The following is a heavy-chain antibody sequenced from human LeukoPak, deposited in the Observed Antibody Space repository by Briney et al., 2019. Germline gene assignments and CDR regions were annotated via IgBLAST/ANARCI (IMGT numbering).Heavy chain of an antibody. CDR2: MNPNSGNT. CDR1: GYTFTSYD. J-gene: IGHJ4*02. V-gene: IGHV1-8*01. D-gene: IGHD4-17*01. Sequence: ASVKVSCKASGYTFTSYDINWVRQATGQGLEWMGWMNPNSGNTGYAQKFQGRVTMTRNTSISTAYMELSSLRSEDTAVYYCARHPNNDYGERDYFDYWGQGTLVTVSS. CDR3: ARHPNNDYGERDYFDY.